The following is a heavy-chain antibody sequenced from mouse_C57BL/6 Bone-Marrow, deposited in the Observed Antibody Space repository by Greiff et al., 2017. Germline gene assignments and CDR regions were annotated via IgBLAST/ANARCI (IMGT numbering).Heavy chain of an antibody. CDR1: GYAFTNYL. CDR3: ARRGLLRYAYWYFDV. J-gene: IGHJ1*03. Sequence: QVQLQQSGAELVRPGTSVKVSCKASGYAFTNYLIEWVKQRPGQGLEWIGVINPGSGGTNYNEKFKGKATLTADKSSSTAYMQLSRLTSEDSAVYVGARRGLLRYAYWYFDVWGTGTTVTVSS. D-gene: IGHD1-1*01. CDR2: INPGSGGT. V-gene: IGHV1-54*01.